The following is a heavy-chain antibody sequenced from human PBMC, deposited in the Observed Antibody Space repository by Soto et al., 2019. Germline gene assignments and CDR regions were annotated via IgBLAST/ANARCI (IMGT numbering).Heavy chain of an antibody. CDR3: ARTLQAYGDSRYYYYYYGMDV. V-gene: IGHV2-26*01. J-gene: IGHJ6*02. Sequence: QVTLKESGPVLVKPTETLTLTCTVSGFSLSNARMGVSWIRQPPGKALEWLAHIFSNDEKSYSTSLKSRLTISKDASKSQVVLTMTNMDPVDTATYYCARTLQAYGDSRYYYYYYGMDVWGQGTTVTVSS. CDR1: GFSLSNARMG. D-gene: IGHD4-17*01. CDR2: IFSNDEK.